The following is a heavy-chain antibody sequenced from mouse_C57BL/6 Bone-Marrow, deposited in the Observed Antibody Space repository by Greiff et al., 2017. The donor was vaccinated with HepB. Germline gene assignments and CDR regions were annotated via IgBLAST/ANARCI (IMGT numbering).Heavy chain of an antibody. J-gene: IGHJ4*01. CDR1: GYTFTSYW. Sequence: QVQLQQSGAELAKPGASVKLSCKASGYTFTSYWMHWVKQRPGQGLEWIGYINPSSGYTKYNQKFKDKATLTADKSSSTAYMQLSSLTYEDSAVYYCASTTEREYYAMDYWGQGTSVTVSS. D-gene: IGHD1-1*01. CDR3: ASTTEREYYAMDY. CDR2: INPSSGYT. V-gene: IGHV1-7*01.